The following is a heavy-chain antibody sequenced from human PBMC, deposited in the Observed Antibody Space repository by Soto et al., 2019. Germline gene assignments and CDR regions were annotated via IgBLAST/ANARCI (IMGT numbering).Heavy chain of an antibody. D-gene: IGHD5-18*01. CDR1: VFSVRSNY. Sequence: HPGGSLRLSCAFSVFSVRSNYMNCVRHSPGKGLEWVSVLYAGDRTYYADSVKGRFTISRDNPKNTLSLQMNSLRAEDTAVYYCARDLGYSYGYYYYAMEVWGQGTTVSVSS. J-gene: IGHJ6*01. V-gene: IGHV3-53*01. CDR2: LYAGDRT. CDR3: ARDLGYSYGYYYYAMEV.